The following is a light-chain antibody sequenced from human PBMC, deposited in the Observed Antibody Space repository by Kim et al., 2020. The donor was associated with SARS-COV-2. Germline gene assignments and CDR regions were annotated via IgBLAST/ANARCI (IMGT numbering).Light chain of an antibody. Sequence: LAPGERARLSCRASQRVSDGRLALYQQRPGQAPRLLIYGSSTRATATPDRYSGSGCETDFTLNIHRLEPEDCAVYYCQQYGTSSTAFGPGTKLEI. V-gene: IGKV3-20*01. CDR3: QQYGTSSTA. CDR1: QRVSDGR. J-gene: IGKJ2*01. CDR2: GSS.